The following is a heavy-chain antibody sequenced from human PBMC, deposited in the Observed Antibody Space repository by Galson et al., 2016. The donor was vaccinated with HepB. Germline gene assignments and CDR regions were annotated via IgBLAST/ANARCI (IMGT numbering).Heavy chain of an antibody. CDR3: ARDYGYGLDV. D-gene: IGHD3-16*01. CDR2: IKSDMST. V-gene: IGHV3-74*01. CDR1: GFTFSNYW. J-gene: IGHJ6*04. Sequence: SLRLSCAASGFTFSNYWMHWVRQAPGKGLVWVSYIKSDMSTNYADSVKGRFTISRDNAKNTLYLQLNSLRAEDMAVYFCARDYGYGLDVWGKGITVTVSS.